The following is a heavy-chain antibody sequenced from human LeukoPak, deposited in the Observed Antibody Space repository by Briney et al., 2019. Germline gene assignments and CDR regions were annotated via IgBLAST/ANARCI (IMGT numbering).Heavy chain of an antibody. CDR1: GFTFDDYA. V-gene: IGHV3-9*03. CDR2: ISWNSGSI. Sequence: GGSLRLSCAASGFTFDDYAMHWVRQAPGKGLEWVSGISWNSGSIGYADSVKGRFTISRDNAKNSLYLQMNSLRAEDMALYYCAKGGYCSRTSCYLDYWGQGTLVTVSS. J-gene: IGHJ4*02. CDR3: AKGGYCSRTSCYLDY. D-gene: IGHD2-2*01.